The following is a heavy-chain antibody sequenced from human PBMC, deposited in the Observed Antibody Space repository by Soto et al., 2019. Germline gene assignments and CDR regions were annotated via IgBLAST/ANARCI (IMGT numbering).Heavy chain of an antibody. J-gene: IGHJ4*02. V-gene: IGHV3-33*08. CDR3: AKGGAGERNSFAS. D-gene: IGHD1-26*01. Sequence: PGGPLRLPYVASGFTFINYGMHWVRQATGKGLEWVGFIWSDGSHKYYVDSVEGRFTISRDNSKNTLYLQMHSLRADDTAVYYCAKGGAGERNSFASWGPGTLVTVSS. CDR2: IWSDGSHK. CDR1: GFTFINYG.